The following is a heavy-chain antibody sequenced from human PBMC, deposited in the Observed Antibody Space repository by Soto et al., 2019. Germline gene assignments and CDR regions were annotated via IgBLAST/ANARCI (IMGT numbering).Heavy chain of an antibody. CDR3: ARDARGDEAPMDY. J-gene: IGHJ4*02. CDR1: GGSISSGGYS. V-gene: IGHV4-30-2*01. Sequence: TLSLTCAVSGGSISSGGYSWSWIRQPPGKGLEWIGYIYHSGSTYYNPSLKSRVTMTRDTSISTAYMELSRLRSDDTAVYYCARDARGDEAPMDYWGQGTLVTVSS. CDR2: IYHSGST. D-gene: IGHD3-10*01.